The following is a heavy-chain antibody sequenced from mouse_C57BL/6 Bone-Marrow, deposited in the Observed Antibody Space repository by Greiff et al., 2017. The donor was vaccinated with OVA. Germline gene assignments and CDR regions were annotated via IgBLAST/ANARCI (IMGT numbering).Heavy chain of an antibody. V-gene: IGHV1-4*01. CDR1: GYTFTSYT. D-gene: IGHD1-1*01. Sequence: QVQLQQSGAELARPGASVKMSCKASGYTFTSYTMHWVKQRPGQGLEWIGYINPSSGYTKYNQKFKDKATLTADKSSSTAYMQLSSLTSEDSAVYYCARRLRQLYLDVWGTGTTVTVSS. CDR2: INPSSGYT. J-gene: IGHJ1*03. CDR3: ARRLRQLYLDV.